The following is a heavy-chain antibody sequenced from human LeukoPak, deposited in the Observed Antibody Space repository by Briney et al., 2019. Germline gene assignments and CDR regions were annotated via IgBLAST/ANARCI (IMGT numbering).Heavy chain of an antibody. J-gene: IGHJ4*02. CDR3: ATRDYTSSKY. Sequence: GGSLRLSCAASGFALSSYWMHWVRQGPGKGLVWVSDINSDGSTTRYADSVQGRFTISRDNAKNTLYLQMNSLRADDTAVYYCATRDYTSSKYWGQGTLVTVAS. CDR1: GFALSSYW. D-gene: IGHD2-2*02. V-gene: IGHV3-74*01. CDR2: INSDGSTT.